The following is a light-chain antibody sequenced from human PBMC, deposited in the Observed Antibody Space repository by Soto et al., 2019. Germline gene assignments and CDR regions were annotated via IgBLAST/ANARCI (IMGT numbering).Light chain of an antibody. CDR2: GAS. CDR1: QSVSSR. Sequence: ETVMTQSPATLSVSPGERATLYCRASQSVSSRLAWYQQKPGQAPRLLISGASSRATGIPDRFSGSGSGTDFTLTISSLQPEDFATYYCQQSYGTFGQGTRLEIK. J-gene: IGKJ5*01. V-gene: IGKV3D-15*01. CDR3: QQSYGT.